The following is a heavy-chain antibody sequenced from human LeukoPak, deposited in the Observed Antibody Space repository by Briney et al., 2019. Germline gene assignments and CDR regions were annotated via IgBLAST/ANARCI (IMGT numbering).Heavy chain of an antibody. J-gene: IGHJ4*02. D-gene: IGHD6-6*01. CDR2: ITSGTTYI. V-gene: IGHV3-21*01. CDR3: ARWPYSSSYYFDY. CDR1: GFTFSDYN. Sequence: PGGSLRLSCAASGFTFSDYNMNWVRQSPEKGLGWVSSITSGTTYIYYADSVRGRFTLSRDNAKNSLYLQMNSLRAEDTAVYYCARWPYSSSYYFDYWGQGTLVTVSS.